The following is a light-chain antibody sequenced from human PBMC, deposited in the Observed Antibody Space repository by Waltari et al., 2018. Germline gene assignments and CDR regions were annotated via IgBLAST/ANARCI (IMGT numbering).Light chain of an antibody. CDR1: QSVNRY. CDR3: QQRANWPPVT. Sequence: DIVLTQSPGTLSLSPGERATLSCRASQSVNRYLAWYQHQPGQAPRLLIYDASNRATGIPARFSGSGSGTDFTLTISSLEPEDFAVYYCQQRANWPPVTFGQGTRLEIK. CDR2: DAS. J-gene: IGKJ5*01. V-gene: IGKV3-11*01.